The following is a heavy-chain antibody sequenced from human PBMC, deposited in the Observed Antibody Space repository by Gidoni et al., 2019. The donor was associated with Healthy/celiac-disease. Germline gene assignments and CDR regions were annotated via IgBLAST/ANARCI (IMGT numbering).Heavy chain of an antibody. Sequence: EVQLVESGVGLVKPGGSLRLSCASSGFTFSSYSMNWVRQAPGKGLEWVSSISSSSSYIYYADSVKGRFTISRDNAKNSLYLQMNSLRAEDTAVNYCARMWELHPDAFDIWGQGTMVTVSS. J-gene: IGHJ3*02. CDR2: ISSSSSYI. CDR3: ARMWELHPDAFDI. V-gene: IGHV3-21*01. D-gene: IGHD1-26*01. CDR1: GFTFSSYS.